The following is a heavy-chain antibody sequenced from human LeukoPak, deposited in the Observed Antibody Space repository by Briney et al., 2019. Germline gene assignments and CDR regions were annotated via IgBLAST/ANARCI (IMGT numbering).Heavy chain of an antibody. D-gene: IGHD3-22*01. CDR1: GFTFSGFW. Sequence: GGSLRLSCAASGFTFSGFWMHWVRQAPGKGLVWVSCISFDGSDATYADSVKGRFTISRDNAKNTLHLQMDSLTVEDTAVYYCARGGTSGYYYDPYWGQGTLVTVSS. CDR3: ARGGTSGYYYDPY. CDR2: ISFDGSDA. J-gene: IGHJ4*02. V-gene: IGHV3-74*01.